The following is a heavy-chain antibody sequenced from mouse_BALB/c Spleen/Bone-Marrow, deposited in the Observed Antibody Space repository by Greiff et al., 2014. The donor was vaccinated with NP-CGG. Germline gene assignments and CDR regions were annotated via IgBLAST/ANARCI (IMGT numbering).Heavy chain of an antibody. J-gene: IGHJ4*01. CDR1: GFSLTSYG. CDR3: ARDYYGSLYAMDY. D-gene: IGHD1-1*01. CDR2: IWAGGST. Sequence: VKLVESGPGLVAPSQSLSITCTVSGFSLTSYGVHWVRQPPGKGLEWLGVIWAGGSTNYNSALMSRLSISKDNSKSQVFLKMNSLQTDDTAMYYCARDYYGSLYAMDYWGKGTSVTVPS. V-gene: IGHV2-9*02.